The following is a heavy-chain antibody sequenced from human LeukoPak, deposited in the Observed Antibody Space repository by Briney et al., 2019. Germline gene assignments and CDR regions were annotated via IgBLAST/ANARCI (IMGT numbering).Heavy chain of an antibody. CDR2: INHSGST. CDR1: GGSFSGYY. J-gene: IGHJ4*02. D-gene: IGHD3-3*01. Sequence: PSETLSLTCAVYGGSFSGYYWSWIRQPPGKGLEWIGEINHSGSTNYNPSLKSRVTISVDTSKNQFSLKLSSVTAADTAVYYCARSTIFGVVIIGTFDYWGQGTLVTVSS. CDR3: ARSTIFGVVIIGTFDY. V-gene: IGHV4-34*01.